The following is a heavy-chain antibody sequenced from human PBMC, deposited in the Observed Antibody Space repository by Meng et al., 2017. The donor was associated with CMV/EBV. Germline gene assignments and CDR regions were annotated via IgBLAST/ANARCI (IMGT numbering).Heavy chain of an antibody. CDR1: GYTFTSYA. V-gene: IGHV1-69*05. J-gene: IGHJ5*02. CDR2: IIPIFGTA. Sequence: SVKVSCKASGYTFTSYAINWVRQAPGQGLEWMGGIIPIFGTANYAQKFQGRVTITTDESTSTADMELSSLRSEDTAVYYCARGRRWPADPNWFDPWGQGTLVTVSS. CDR3: ARGRRWPADPNWFDP. D-gene: IGHD2-2*01.